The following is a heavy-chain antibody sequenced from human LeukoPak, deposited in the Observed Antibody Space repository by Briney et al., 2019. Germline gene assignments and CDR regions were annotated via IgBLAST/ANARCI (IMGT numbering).Heavy chain of an antibody. CDR1: GFTFDDYG. J-gene: IGHJ4*02. Sequence: GGSLRLSCAASGFTFDDYGMSWVRQAPGKGLEWVSGINWNGGSTGYANSVKGRFTISRDNSKNTLYLQMGSLRAEDMAVYYCARGGYDSSGYYEYFDYWGQGTLVTVSS. D-gene: IGHD3-22*01. CDR3: ARGGYDSSGYYEYFDY. V-gene: IGHV3-20*04. CDR2: INWNGGST.